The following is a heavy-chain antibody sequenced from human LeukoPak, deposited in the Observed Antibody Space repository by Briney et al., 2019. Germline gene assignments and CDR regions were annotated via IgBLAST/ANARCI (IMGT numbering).Heavy chain of an antibody. J-gene: IGHJ4*02. CDR2: IKEDGTEK. CDR1: GFTFSAYW. CDR3: ARGRWSDY. D-gene: IGHD5-24*01. V-gene: IGHV3-7*01. Sequence: GGSLRLSCAASGFTFSAYWMTWVRQAPGKGREWVANIKEDGTEKNYVDSVKGRFTISRDNVKKSLYLEMNSLRVEDTAVYYCARGRWSDYWGQGTQVTVFS.